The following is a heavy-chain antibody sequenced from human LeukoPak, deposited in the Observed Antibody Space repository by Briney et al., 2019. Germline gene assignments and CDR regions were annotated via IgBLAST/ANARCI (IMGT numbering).Heavy chain of an antibody. J-gene: IGHJ4*02. Sequence: SETLSLTCAVYGGSFSGYYWSWIRQPPGKGLEWIGEINHSGSTNYNPSLKSRVTISVDTSKNQFSLKLSSVPAADTAVYYCARATPATRWFGDWGQGTLVTVSS. CDR3: ARATPATRWFGD. CDR2: INHSGST. V-gene: IGHV4-34*01. CDR1: GGSFSGYY. D-gene: IGHD3-10*01.